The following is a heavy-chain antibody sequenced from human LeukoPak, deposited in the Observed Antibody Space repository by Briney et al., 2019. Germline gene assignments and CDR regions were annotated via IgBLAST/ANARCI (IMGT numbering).Heavy chain of an antibody. Sequence: GGSLRLSCAASGFTFSSYGMHWVRQAPGNGLEWVAVISYDGSNKYYADSVKGRFTISRDNSKNTLYLQMNSLRAEDTAVYYCAFLRRGAFDYWGQGTLVTVSS. CDR3: AFLRRGAFDY. V-gene: IGHV3-30*03. J-gene: IGHJ4*02. CDR2: ISYDGSNK. D-gene: IGHD3-16*01. CDR1: GFTFSSYG.